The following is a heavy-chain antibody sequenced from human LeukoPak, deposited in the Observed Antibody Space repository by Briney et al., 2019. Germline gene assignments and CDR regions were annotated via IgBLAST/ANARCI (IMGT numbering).Heavy chain of an antibody. V-gene: IGHV3-30-3*01. CDR2: ISYDGSNK. CDR1: GFTFSSYA. J-gene: IGHJ4*02. CDR3: ARDGGRAGYGKTIDY. Sequence: GRSLRLSCAASGFTFSSYAMHWVRQAPGKGLEWVAVISYDGSNKYYADSVKGRFTISRNNSKNTLYLQMNSLRAEDTAVYYCARDGGRAGYGKTIDYWGQGTLVTVSS. D-gene: IGHD3-16*01.